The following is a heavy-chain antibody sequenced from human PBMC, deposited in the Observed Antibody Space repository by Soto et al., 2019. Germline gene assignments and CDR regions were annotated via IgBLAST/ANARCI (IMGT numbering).Heavy chain of an antibody. Sequence: EVQLLESGGGVVQPGGSLRLSCAASGFTFSSYAMSWGLQSPGKGLEWVSAISGSGGSTYYADSVKGRFTISRDNSKNPLYLQMNSLRAEDTAVYYGAKDRGLNNEVSEQWQDYWGQGTLVTVSS. CDR1: GFTFSSYA. J-gene: IGHJ4*02. CDR2: ISGSGGST. V-gene: IGHV3-23*01. CDR3: AKDRGLNNEVSEQWQDY. D-gene: IGHD6-19*01.